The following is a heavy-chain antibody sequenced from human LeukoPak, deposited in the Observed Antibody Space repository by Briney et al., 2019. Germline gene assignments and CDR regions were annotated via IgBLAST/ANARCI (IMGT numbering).Heavy chain of an antibody. D-gene: IGHD3-22*01. CDR1: SYTFTRYG. CDR2: ISGSNGNT. J-gene: IGHJ3*02. CDR3: ARARLDYYDSSGYYSRLVDAFDI. V-gene: IGHV1-18*01. Sequence: ASVKVSCKASSYTFTRYGISWVRQAPGQGLEWMGWISGSNGNTNYAQKFQGRATITADKSTSTAYMELSSLRSEDTAVYYCARARLDYYDSSGYYSRLVDAFDIWGQGTMVTVSS.